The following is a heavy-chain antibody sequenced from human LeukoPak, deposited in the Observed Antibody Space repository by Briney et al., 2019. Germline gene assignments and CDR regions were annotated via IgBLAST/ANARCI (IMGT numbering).Heavy chain of an antibody. CDR1: GYIFTDYY. Sequence: GASVKVSCKASGYIFTDYYMHWVRQAPGQELGWMGRINPNSGGTNYAQKLQGRVTMTTDTSTSTAYMELRSLRSDDTAVYYCARDGIVGASTFDYWGQGTLVTVSS. D-gene: IGHD1-26*01. V-gene: IGHV1/OR15-1*04. CDR3: ARDGIVGASTFDY. CDR2: INPNSGGT. J-gene: IGHJ4*02.